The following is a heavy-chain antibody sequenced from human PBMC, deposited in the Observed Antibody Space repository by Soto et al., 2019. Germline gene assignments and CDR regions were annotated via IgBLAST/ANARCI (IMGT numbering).Heavy chain of an antibody. CDR1: GGIFSNYA. J-gene: IGHJ4*02. D-gene: IGHD1-26*01. CDR2: IIPVFGTA. V-gene: IGHV1-69*01. Sequence: QVQLVQSGAEVKKPGSSVKVSCKASGGIFSNYAISWVRQAPGQGLEWMGGIIPVFGTANYAQKFQGRVTITADESTNTAYMEVSSLRPEDTAVYYCARGREKARHYFDYWGQGTLVTVSS. CDR3: ARGREKARHYFDY.